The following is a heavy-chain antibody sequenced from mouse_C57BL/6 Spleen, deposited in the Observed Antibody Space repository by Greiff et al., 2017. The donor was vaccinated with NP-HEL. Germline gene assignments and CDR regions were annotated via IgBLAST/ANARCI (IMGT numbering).Heavy chain of an antibody. CDR3: ARRIYYGNYLPLFDY. Sequence: VQLQQSGPVLVKPGASVKMSCKASGYTFTDYYMNWVKQSHGKSLEWIGVINPYNGGTSYNQKFKGKATLTVDKSSSTAYMELNSLTSEDSAVYYCARRIYYGNYLPLFDYWGQGTTLTVSS. CDR2: INPYNGGT. J-gene: IGHJ2*01. V-gene: IGHV1-19*01. CDR1: GYTFTDYY. D-gene: IGHD2-1*01.